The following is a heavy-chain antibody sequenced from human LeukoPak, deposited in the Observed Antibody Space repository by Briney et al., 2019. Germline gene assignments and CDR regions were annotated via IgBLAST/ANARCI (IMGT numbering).Heavy chain of an antibody. CDR3: ATCSSTSCYTYYPWYFDL. Sequence: SETLSLTCTVSGGSISSYYWSWIRQPPGKGLEWIGYIYYSGSTNYNPSLKSRVTISVDTSKNQFSLKLSSVTAADTAVYYCATCSSTSCYTYYPWYFDLWGRGTLVTVSS. V-gene: IGHV4-59*01. CDR1: GGSISSYY. CDR2: IYYSGST. D-gene: IGHD2-2*02. J-gene: IGHJ2*01.